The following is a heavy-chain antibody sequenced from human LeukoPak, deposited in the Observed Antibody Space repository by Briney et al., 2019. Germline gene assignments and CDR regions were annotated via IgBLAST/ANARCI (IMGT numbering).Heavy chain of an antibody. J-gene: IGHJ5*02. V-gene: IGHV3-23*01. CDR3: AKSFPVAGRGDWFDP. D-gene: IGHD6-19*01. CDR2: ISSSGGST. Sequence: PGGSLRLSCAASGFIFSSYAMSWVRQAPGKGLEWVSSISSSGGSTYYAESMKGRFTIPRDNSKNTLFLQMNRLRDEDTAVYYCAKSFPVAGRGDWFDPWGQGSLVIVSS. CDR1: GFIFSSYA.